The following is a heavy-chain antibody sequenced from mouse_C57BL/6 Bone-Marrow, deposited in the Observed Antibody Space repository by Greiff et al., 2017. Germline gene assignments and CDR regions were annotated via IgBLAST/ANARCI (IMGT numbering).Heavy chain of an antibody. J-gene: IGHJ4*01. D-gene: IGHD1-1*01. CDR1: GFSLSTFGMG. V-gene: IGHV8-8*01. CDR2: IWWDDDK. Sequence: ESGPGILQPSQTLSLTCSFSGFSLSTFGMGVGWIRQPSGKGLEWLAHIWWDDDKYYNPALKSRLTISKDTSKNQVFLKIANVDTADTATYYCARYYYGSSYVEGYAMDYWGQGTSVTVSS. CDR3: ARYYYGSSYVEGYAMDY.